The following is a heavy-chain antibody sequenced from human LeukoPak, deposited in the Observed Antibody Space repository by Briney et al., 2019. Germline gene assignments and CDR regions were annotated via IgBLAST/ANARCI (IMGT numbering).Heavy chain of an antibody. V-gene: IGHV1-69*04. J-gene: IGHJ4*02. CDR2: IIPIFGIA. Sequence: SVKVSCKASGGTFSSYAISWVRQAPGQGLEWMGRIIPIFGIANYAQKFRGRVTITADKSTSTAYMELSSLRSEDTAVYYCASTDSSGLPTNDYWGQGTLVTVSS. D-gene: IGHD3-22*01. CDR3: ASTDSSGLPTNDY. CDR1: GGTFSSYA.